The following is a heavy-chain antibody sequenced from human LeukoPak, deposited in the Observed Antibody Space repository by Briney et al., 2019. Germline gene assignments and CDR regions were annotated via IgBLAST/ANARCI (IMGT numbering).Heavy chain of an antibody. CDR2: INPNSGGT. J-gene: IGHJ6*02. CDR1: GCTFTGYY. CDR3: ARLDRGSTSLIYGMDV. V-gene: IGHV1-2*02. D-gene: IGHD2-2*01. Sequence: EASVKVSCKASGCTFTGYYMHWVRQAPGQGLEWMGWINPNSGGTNYAQKFQGRVTMTRDTSISTAYMELSRLRSDDTAVYYCARLDRGSTSLIYGMDVWGQGTTVTVSS.